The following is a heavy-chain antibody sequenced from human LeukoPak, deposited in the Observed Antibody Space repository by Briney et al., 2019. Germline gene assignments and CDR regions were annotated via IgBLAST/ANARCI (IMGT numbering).Heavy chain of an antibody. CDR1: GFTFSSYG. J-gene: IGHJ5*02. D-gene: IGHD6-6*01. CDR3: AKVTSSPPA. V-gene: IGHV3-30*02. Sequence: GGSLRLSCAASGFTFSSYGMHWVRQAPGKGLEWVAVIWYGGSNKYYADSVKGRFTISRDNSKNTLYLQMNSLRAEDTAVYYCAKVTSSPPAWGQGTLVTVSS. CDR2: IWYGGSNK.